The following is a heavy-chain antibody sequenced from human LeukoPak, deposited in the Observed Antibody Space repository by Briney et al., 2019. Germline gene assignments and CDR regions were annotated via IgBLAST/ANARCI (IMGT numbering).Heavy chain of an antibody. J-gene: IGHJ4*02. D-gene: IGHD3-10*01. CDR1: GGSFSGYY. CDR3: ARVFIYYGSGKTYYFDY. Sequence: SETLSLTCAVYGGSFSGYYWSWIRQPPGKGLEWIGEINHSGSTNYNPSLKSRVTVSVDTSKSQFSLKLSSVTAADTAVYYCARVFIYYGSGKTYYFDYWGQGTLVTVSS. V-gene: IGHV4-34*01. CDR2: INHSGST.